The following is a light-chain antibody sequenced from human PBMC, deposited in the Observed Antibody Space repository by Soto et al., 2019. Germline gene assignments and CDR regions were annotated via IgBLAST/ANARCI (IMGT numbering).Light chain of an antibody. CDR3: QQYGSSPIT. J-gene: IGKJ5*01. V-gene: IGKV3-20*01. CDR1: QSVSSSY. Sequence: EIVLTQSPGTLSLSPGERATLSCRASQSVSSSYLVWYQQKPGQAPRLLIYGASSRATGIPDRFSGSGSGTDFTLTISRLEPEDFAVYYCQQYGSSPITFGQGTDWRL. CDR2: GAS.